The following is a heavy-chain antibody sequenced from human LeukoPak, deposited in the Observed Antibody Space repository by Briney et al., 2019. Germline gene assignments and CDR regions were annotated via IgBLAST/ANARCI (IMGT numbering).Heavy chain of an antibody. CDR1: GGSISSNSYY. Sequence: SETLSLTCAVSGGSISSNSYYWGWIRQPPGKGLEWIGSIYHSGSTYYNPSLKSRVTISVDTSKNQFSLKLSSVTAADTAVYYCARVRGIAAAVDAFDIWGQGTMVTVSS. V-gene: IGHV4-39*07. J-gene: IGHJ3*02. D-gene: IGHD6-13*01. CDR3: ARVRGIAAAVDAFDI. CDR2: IYHSGST.